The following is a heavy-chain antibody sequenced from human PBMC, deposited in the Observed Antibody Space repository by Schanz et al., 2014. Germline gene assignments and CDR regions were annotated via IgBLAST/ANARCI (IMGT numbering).Heavy chain of an antibody. Sequence: EVQLVESGGGLVEPGGSLRLSCEASGFTFSTSAMSWVRQAPGKGLEWVSSLGGSTGGIYYADSVKGRFTISRDSPKNRLYLQMNSLRPEDSGVYYCARGVARERYSDWLELDYWGQGTLVTVSS. CDR1: GFTFSTSA. CDR3: ARGVARERYSDWLELDY. D-gene: IGHD3-9*01. J-gene: IGHJ4*02. CDR2: LGGSTGGI. V-gene: IGHV3-23*04.